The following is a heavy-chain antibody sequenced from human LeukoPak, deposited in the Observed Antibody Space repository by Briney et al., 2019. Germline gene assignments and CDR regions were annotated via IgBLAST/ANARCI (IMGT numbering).Heavy chain of an antibody. CDR1: GYTFTTSW. CDR3: ARGGTYLGH. V-gene: IGHV5-51*01. D-gene: IGHD1-26*01. CDR2: IYPSDSDT. J-gene: IGHJ4*02. Sequence: GESLKISCKGSGYTFTTSWIGWVRPMPGKGLEWMGIIYPSDSDTRYSPCLQGQVSISADKSISTAYLQWSSLKASDTAMYYCARGGTYLGHWGQGTLVTVSS.